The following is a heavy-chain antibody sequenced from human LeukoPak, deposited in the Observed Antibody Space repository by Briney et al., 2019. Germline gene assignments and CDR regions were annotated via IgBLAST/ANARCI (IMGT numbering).Heavy chain of an antibody. CDR2: IYYSGGT. CDR1: GVSISSYS. J-gene: IGHJ2*01. V-gene: IGHV4-59*01. CDR3: AREGFYRYHGSGSYDYWYFDL. Sequence: PSETLSLTCTVSGVSISSYSWSWLRQPPGKGLEWIGYIYYSGGTNYNPSLKSRVTISLDTSKNQFSLKLNSVTAADTAVYYCAREGFYRYHGSGSYDYWYFDLWGRGPLVTVSS. D-gene: IGHD3-10*01.